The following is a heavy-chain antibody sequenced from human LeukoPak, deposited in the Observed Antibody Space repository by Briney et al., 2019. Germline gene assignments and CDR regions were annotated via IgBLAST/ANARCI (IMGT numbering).Heavy chain of an antibody. V-gene: IGHV3-23*01. D-gene: IGHD3-9*01. Sequence: PGGSLRLSCAASGFTFSSYAMSWVRQAPGKGLEWVSAISGSGGSTYYADSVKGRFTISRDNSKSTLYLQMNSLRAEDTAVYYCAKSSRYDILTGYYRSFDYWGQGTLVTVSS. CDR1: GFTFSSYA. J-gene: IGHJ4*02. CDR3: AKSSRYDILTGYYRSFDY. CDR2: ISGSGGST.